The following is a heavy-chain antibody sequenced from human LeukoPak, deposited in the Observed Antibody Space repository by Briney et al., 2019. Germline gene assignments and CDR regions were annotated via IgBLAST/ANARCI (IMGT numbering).Heavy chain of an antibody. CDR2: IRSKANSYAT. V-gene: IGHV3-73*01. J-gene: IGHJ3*02. D-gene: IGHD2/OR15-2a*01. Sequence: QPGGSLRLSCAASGFTFSGSAMHWVRQASGKGLEWVGRIRSKANSYATAYAASVKGRFTISRDDSKNTAYLQMNSLRAEDTAVYYCAKDQIKFVSSHDAFDIWGQGTMVTVSS. CDR1: GFTFSGSA. CDR3: AKDQIKFVSSHDAFDI.